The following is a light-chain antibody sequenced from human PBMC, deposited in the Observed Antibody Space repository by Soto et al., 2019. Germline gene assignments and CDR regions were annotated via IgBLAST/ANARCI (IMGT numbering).Light chain of an antibody. Sequence: QSALTQPRSVSGSPGQSVTISCTGTSSDVGGYNYVSWYQQHPGKAPKLMIFDVSKRPSGVPDRFSGSKSANTASLTISGLQAEDEADYYCCSYTSRTTYVFGTGTKVTVL. CDR3: CSYTSRTTYV. J-gene: IGLJ1*01. CDR2: DVS. CDR1: SSDVGGYNY. V-gene: IGLV2-11*01.